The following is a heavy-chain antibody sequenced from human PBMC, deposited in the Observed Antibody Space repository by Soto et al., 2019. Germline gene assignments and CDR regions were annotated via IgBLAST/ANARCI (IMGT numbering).Heavy chain of an antibody. CDR2: INHSGST. J-gene: IGHJ6*02. Sequence: SETLSLTCAVYGGSFSGYYWSWIRQPPGKGLEWIGEINHSGSTNYNPSLKSRVTISVDTSKNQFSLKLSSVTAADTAVYYCARDPDPSIVVVPAAIYGGMDVWGQGTTVTVSS. V-gene: IGHV4-34*01. CDR1: GGSFSGYY. CDR3: ARDPDPSIVVVPAAIYGGMDV. D-gene: IGHD2-2*01.